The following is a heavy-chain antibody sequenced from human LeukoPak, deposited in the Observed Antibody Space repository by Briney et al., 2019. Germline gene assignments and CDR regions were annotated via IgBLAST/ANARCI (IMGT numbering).Heavy chain of an antibody. J-gene: IGHJ4*02. CDR2: IIPIFGTA. V-gene: IGHV1-69*06. CDR1: GGTFSSYA. D-gene: IGHD1-26*01. Sequence: GASVKVSCKASGGTFSSYAISWVRQAPGQGLEWMGGIIPIFGTANYAQKFQGRVTITADKSTSTAYMELSSLRSEDTAVYYCARVYTRSYQGPRGYYFDYWGQGTLVTASS. CDR3: ARVYTRSYQGPRGYYFDY.